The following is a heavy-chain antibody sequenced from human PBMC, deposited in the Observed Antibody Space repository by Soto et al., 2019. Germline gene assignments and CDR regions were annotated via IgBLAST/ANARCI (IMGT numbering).Heavy chain of an antibody. Sequence: GGSLRLSCAASGFTFSDHYMDWVRQAPGKGPEWVGRSRNKANSYSTEYAASVKGRFTISRDESKNSLYLQMNSLKTEDTAVYYCARFSGSYTRGLDYWGQGTLVTVSS. J-gene: IGHJ4*02. CDR3: ARFSGSYTRGLDY. V-gene: IGHV3-72*01. D-gene: IGHD1-26*01. CDR2: SRNKANSYST. CDR1: GFTFSDHY.